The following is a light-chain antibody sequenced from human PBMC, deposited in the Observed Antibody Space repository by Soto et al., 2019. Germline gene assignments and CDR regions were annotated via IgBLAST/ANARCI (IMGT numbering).Light chain of an antibody. V-gene: IGLV2-8*01. CDR1: SSDVGGYNY. J-gene: IGLJ2*01. CDR2: EVS. Sequence: QSALTQPPSASGSPGQSVTISCTGTSSDVGGYNYVSWYQQHPGKAPKVMIYEVSKRPSGVPDRFSGYKSGNTASLTVSGLQDEDEADYSCSSYAGSNNVVFGGGTKLTVL. CDR3: SSYAGSNNVV.